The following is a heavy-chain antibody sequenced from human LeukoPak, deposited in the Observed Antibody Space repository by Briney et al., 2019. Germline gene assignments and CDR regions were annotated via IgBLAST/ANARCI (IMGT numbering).Heavy chain of an antibody. J-gene: IGHJ4*02. Sequence: GGSLRLSCAASGFTFSDYYMSWIRQAPGKGLEWVSYISSSSSTIYYADSVKGRFTISRDNAKNSLYLQMNSLRAEDTAVYYCARDLIWGVTFADDYWGQGTLVTVSS. CDR2: ISSSSSTI. V-gene: IGHV3-11*04. D-gene: IGHD3-10*01. CDR1: GFTFSDYY. CDR3: ARDLIWGVTFADDY.